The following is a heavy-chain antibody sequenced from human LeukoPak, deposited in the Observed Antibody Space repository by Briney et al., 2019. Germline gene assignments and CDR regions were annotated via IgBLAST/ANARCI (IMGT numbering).Heavy chain of an antibody. CDR2: LYHSGST. CDR3: ARSGRLRFDY. V-gene: IGHV4-59*01. D-gene: IGHD3-10*01. Sequence: SETLSLTCTVSGGSISSYYWSWIRQPPGKGLEWIGYLYHSGSTNYNPSLKSRVNISLDTSKNQLSLRVSSVTAADTAVYYCARSGRLRFDYWGQGTLVTVSS. CDR1: GGSISSYY. J-gene: IGHJ4*02.